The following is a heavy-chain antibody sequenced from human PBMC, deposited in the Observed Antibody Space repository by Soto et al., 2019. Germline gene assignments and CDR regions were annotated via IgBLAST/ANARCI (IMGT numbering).Heavy chain of an antibody. CDR1: RDTFTSYY. CDR2: INPHGGST. J-gene: IGHJ4*02. V-gene: IGHV1-46*01. Sequence: ASVKVSCKAPRDTFTSYYINWVRQAPGQGLEWIGVINPHGGSTVYAQKFQGRVTMTRDTSASTVYMELRSLRSDDTAVYYCARDLSDYYAYYFDYWGQGTLVTVSS. CDR3: ARDLSDYYAYYFDY. D-gene: IGHD3-10*01.